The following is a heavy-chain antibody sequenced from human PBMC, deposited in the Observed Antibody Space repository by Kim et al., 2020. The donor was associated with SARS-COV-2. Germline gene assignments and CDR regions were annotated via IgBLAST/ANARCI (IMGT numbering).Heavy chain of an antibody. D-gene: IGHD2-2*02. CDR3: ARDRTYQPLYDYYYNGMDV. Sequence: KGRFTISRDNSKKTVFLQMNSLRGEDTAVYYCARDRTYQPLYDYYYNGMDVWGQGTTVTVSS. J-gene: IGHJ6*02. V-gene: IGHV3-30*01.